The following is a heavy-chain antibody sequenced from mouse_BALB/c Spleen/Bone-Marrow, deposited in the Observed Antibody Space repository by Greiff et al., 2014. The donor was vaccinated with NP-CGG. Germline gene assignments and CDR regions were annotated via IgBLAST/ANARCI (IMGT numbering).Heavy chain of an antibody. D-gene: IGHD1-1*01. J-gene: IGHJ3*01. CDR1: GFPFRDYY. V-gene: IGHV5-4*02. CDR3: ANYYGSTWFAY. Sequence: VPLTESGGGLVKPGGALELSCAASGFPFRDYYMFWVRPTPEKRLEWVATISDGGSYTYYPDSVKGRFTISRDNAKNNLYLQMSSLKSEDTAMYYCANYYGSTWFAYWGQGTLVTVSA. CDR2: ISDGGSYT.